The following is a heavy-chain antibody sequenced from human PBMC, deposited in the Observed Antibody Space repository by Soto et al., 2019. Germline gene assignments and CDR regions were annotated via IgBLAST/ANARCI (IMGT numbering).Heavy chain of an antibody. J-gene: IGHJ4*02. D-gene: IGHD1-1*01. CDR1: GGSISSGDYY. V-gene: IGHV4-30-4*01. Sequence: QVQLQESGPGLVKPSQTLSLTCTVSGGSISSGDYYWSWIRQPPGKGLEWIGYIYYSGSTYYNPSLKSRVTISVDTSKNQFSLKLSSVTAADTAVYYCARGGRRVRLHNMYPPEHYFDYWGQGTLVTVSS. CDR2: IYYSGST. CDR3: ARGGRRVRLHNMYPPEHYFDY.